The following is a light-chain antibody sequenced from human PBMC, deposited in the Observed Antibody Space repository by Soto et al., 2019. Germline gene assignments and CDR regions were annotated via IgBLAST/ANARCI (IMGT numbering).Light chain of an antibody. Sequence: QSVLTQPASVSGSPGQSITISCTGTSSDVGGYNYVSWYQQHPGKAPKLMIYDVSNRPSGVSNRFSGSKSGNTASLTISGLQAEDEADYYCSSYTSSSTPWVFGGGTQRTVL. V-gene: IGLV2-14*01. J-gene: IGLJ3*02. CDR1: SSDVGGYNY. CDR3: SSYTSSSTPWV. CDR2: DVS.